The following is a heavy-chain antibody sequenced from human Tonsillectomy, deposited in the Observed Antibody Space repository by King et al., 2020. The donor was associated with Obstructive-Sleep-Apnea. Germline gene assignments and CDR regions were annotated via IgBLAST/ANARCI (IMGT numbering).Heavy chain of an antibody. CDR1: GFTFGDYA. D-gene: IGHD3-10*01. CDR2: VRSKPYGGTT. Sequence: VQLVESGGGLVQPGRSLRLSCIGSGFTFGDYAMSWFRQAPGKGLEGVGFVRSKPYGGTTDYAASVKGRLAISRDDSKSIAYLQMDSLKTEDTALYYCSRDGSYGSGSLTNWFDPWGQGTLVTVS. J-gene: IGHJ5*02. CDR3: SRDGSYGSGSLTNWFDP. V-gene: IGHV3-49*03.